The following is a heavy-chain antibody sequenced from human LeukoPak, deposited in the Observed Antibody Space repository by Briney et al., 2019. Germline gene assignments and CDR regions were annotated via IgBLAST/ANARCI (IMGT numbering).Heavy chain of an antibody. V-gene: IGHV3-64*01. CDR3: ASGQTMPPDYFDY. J-gene: IGHJ4*02. CDR1: GFTFSSYA. D-gene: IGHD1/OR15-1a*01. Sequence: GGSLRLSCAASGFTFSSYAFHWVRQAPGKGLEYVSAISSNGGTTFYANSVKGRFTISRDNSKNTLYLQMGSLRAEDLAVYYCASGQTMPPDYFDYWGQGTLVTVSS. CDR2: ISSNGGTT.